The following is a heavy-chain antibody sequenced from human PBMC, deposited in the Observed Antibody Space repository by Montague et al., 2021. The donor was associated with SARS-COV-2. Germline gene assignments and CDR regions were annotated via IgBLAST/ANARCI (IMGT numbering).Heavy chain of an antibody. CDR3: ARDFCQLLLDDAFNV. V-gene: IGHV3-21*01. Sequence: SLRLSCAASGFSFSSYSMNWVRQAPGKGLEWVSSISSGSTYIYYADSVKGRFTVSRDNADNSLFLQMNSLRADDTAVYYCARDFCQLLLDDAFNVWGQGTMVTVSS. CDR1: GFSFSSYS. CDR2: ISSGSTYI. D-gene: IGHD6-6*01. J-gene: IGHJ3*01.